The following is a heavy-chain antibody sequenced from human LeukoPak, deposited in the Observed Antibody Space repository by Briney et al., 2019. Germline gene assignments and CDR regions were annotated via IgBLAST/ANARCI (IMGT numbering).Heavy chain of an antibody. CDR3: AREGCSGSYRNHYFDY. D-gene: IGHD1-26*01. CDR2: IIPIFGTA. CDR1: GGTFSSYA. V-gene: IGHV1-69*05. Sequence: GTSVKVSCKASGGTFSSYAISWVRQAPGQGLEWMGGIIPIFGTANYAQKFQGRVTITTDESTSTAYMELSSLRSEDTAVYYCAREGCSGSYRNHYFDYWGQGTLVTVSS. J-gene: IGHJ4*02.